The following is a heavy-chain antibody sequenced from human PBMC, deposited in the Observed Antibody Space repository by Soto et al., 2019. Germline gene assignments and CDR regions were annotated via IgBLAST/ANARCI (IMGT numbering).Heavy chain of an antibody. CDR1: GGSISSSTYY. J-gene: IGHJ5*02. CDR3: ARHSYYYGSTYGCWLDP. D-gene: IGHD3-10*01. Sequence: PSETLSLTCTVSGGSISSSTYYWGWMRQPPGKGLEWIASFFIGGNTYYNPSLKSRVTISVDTSKNQFSLKLSSVTAADTAVYYCARHSYYYGSTYGCWLDPWGQGTLVTVSS. CDR2: FFIGGNT. V-gene: IGHV4-39*01.